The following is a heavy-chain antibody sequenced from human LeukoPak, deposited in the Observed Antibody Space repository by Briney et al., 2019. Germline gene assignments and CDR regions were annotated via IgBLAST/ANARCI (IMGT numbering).Heavy chain of an antibody. J-gene: IGHJ4*02. CDR3: ARMGSTVGPL. CDR1: GLSVSRNF. Sequence: GGSLRLSCAATGLSVSRNFMSWVRQAPGKGLEWVSLIYSGGSTYYADSVKGRFTISRDNSKNTLYLQMNSLRAEDTAVYYCARMGSTVGPLWGQGTLVTVSS. D-gene: IGHD4-23*01. CDR2: IYSGGST. V-gene: IGHV3-53*01.